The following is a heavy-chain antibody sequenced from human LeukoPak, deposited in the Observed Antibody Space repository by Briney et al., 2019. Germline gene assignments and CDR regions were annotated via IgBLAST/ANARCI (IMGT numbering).Heavy chain of an antibody. D-gene: IGHD6-13*01. V-gene: IGHV4-59*01. CDR3: ARSYSSSFYPEGFDY. CDR2: IYYSGST. Sequence: SETLSLTCTVSGGSISSYYWSWIRQPPGKGLEWIGYIYYSGSTNYNPSLKSRVTISVDTSKNQFSLKLSSVTAADTAVYYCARSYSSSFYPEGFDYWGQGTLVTLSS. CDR1: GGSISSYY. J-gene: IGHJ4*02.